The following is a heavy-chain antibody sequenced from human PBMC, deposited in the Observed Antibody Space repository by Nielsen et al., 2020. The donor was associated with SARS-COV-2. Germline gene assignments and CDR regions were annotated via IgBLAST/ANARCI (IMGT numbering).Heavy chain of an antibody. CDR3: ARLGNERDFWSGQRVGDYFDY. J-gene: IGHJ4*02. CDR2: IYYSGST. V-gene: IGHV4-39*07. Sequence: SETLSLTCTVSGGSISSSSYYWGWIRQPPGKGLEWIGSIYYSGSTNYNPSLKSRVTISVDTSKNQFSLKLSSVTAADTAVYYCARLGNERDFWSGQRVGDYFDYWGQGTLVTVSS. D-gene: IGHD3-3*01. CDR1: GGSISSSSYY.